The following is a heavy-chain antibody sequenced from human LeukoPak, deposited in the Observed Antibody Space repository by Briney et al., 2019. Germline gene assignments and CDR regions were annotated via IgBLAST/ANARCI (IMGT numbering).Heavy chain of an antibody. CDR3: ARGNPGIAAAGDYYYYYMDV. V-gene: IGHV1-2*02. Sequence: GASVKVSCKASGYTFTGYYMHWVRQAPGQGLEWMGWINPNSGGTNYAQKFQGRVTMTRDTSISTAYMELSRLRSDDTAVYYCARGNPGIAAAGDYYYYYMDVWGKGTTVTVSS. CDR1: GYTFTGYY. J-gene: IGHJ6*03. D-gene: IGHD6-13*01. CDR2: INPNSGGT.